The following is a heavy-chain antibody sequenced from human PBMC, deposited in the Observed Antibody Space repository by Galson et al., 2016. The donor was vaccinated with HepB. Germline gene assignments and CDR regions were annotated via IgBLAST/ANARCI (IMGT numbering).Heavy chain of an antibody. Sequence: SLRLSCAASGFTFSSYAMSWVRQAPGKGLEWISGISGSGDTSYHADSVKGRITISRDNSKSTLYLEMNSLRVEDTAVYYCAKSQGRRGFDGFDIWGQGTMVTVSS. D-gene: IGHD3-16*01. J-gene: IGHJ3*02. CDR3: AKSQGRRGFDGFDI. V-gene: IGHV3-23*01. CDR1: GFTFSSYA. CDR2: ISGSGDTS.